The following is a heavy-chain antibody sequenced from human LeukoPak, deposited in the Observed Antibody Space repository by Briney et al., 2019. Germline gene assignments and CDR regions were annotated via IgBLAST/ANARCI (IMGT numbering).Heavy chain of an antibody. CDR3: ARGGLWRQFDY. D-gene: IGHD5-24*01. CDR2: IYHSGST. V-gene: IGHV4-38-2*02. Sequence: SETLSLTCTVSGYSISSGYYWGWIRQPPGKGLEWIGSIYHSGSTYYNPSLKSRVTISVDTSKNQFSLKLSSVTAADTAVYYCARGGLWRQFDYWGQGTLVTVSS. CDR1: GYSISSGYY. J-gene: IGHJ4*02.